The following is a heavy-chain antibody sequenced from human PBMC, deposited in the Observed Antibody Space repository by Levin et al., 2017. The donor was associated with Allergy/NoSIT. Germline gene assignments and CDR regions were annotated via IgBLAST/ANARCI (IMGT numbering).Heavy chain of an antibody. CDR3: ARGGAPGAFDI. CDR2: ITPGGST. J-gene: IGHJ3*02. V-gene: IGHV4-34*01. CDR1: GVSFSGSF. D-gene: IGHD1-26*01. Sequence: SETLSLTCAVYGVSFSGSFWSWLRQPPGKGLEWIGEITPGGSTRYNPSLKSRVTISLDTSKNQLSLRLRSVTAADTAVYYCARGGAPGAFDIWGQGTTVTVSS.